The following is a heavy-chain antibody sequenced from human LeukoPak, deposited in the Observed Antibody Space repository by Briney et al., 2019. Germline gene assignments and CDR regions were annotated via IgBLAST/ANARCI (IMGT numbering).Heavy chain of an antibody. D-gene: IGHD2-2*01. CDR3: AKAWQYQLLKVVDV. Sequence: PGGSLRLSCAASGFTFDDYAMHWVRQAPGKGLEWVSGISWNSGSIGYADSVKGRFTISRDNSKNTLYLQMNSLRAEDTAVYYCAKAWQYQLLKVVDVWGQGTTVTVSS. J-gene: IGHJ6*02. V-gene: IGHV3-9*01. CDR1: GFTFDDYA. CDR2: ISWNSGSI.